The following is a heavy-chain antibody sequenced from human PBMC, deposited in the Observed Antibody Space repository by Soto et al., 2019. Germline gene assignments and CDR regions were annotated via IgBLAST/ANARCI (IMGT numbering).Heavy chain of an antibody. J-gene: IGHJ6*02. CDR2: ISYDGSNK. Sequence: QVQLVESGGGVVQPGRSLRLSCAASGFTFSSYGMHWVRQAPGKGLEWVAVISYDGSNKYYADSVKGRFTISRDNSKNALYLQMNSLRAEDTAVYYCAKDHDYSSTLYGERIYGMDVWGQGTTVTVSS. CDR1: GFTFSSYG. V-gene: IGHV3-30*18. D-gene: IGHD6-13*01. CDR3: AKDHDYSSTLYGERIYGMDV.